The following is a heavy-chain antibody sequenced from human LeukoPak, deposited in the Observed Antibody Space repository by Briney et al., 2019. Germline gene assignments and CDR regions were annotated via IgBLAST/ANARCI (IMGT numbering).Heavy chain of an antibody. Sequence: SETLSLTCTVSGGSISSGGYYWRWIRQHPEKGLEWIGYIYYTGSTFYNPSLKSRVIISVDTSKNQFSLRLSSVTVADTAVYYCASSEATTTPPPYGMDVWGQGTTVTVSS. CDR1: GGSISSGGYY. J-gene: IGHJ6*02. V-gene: IGHV4-31*03. D-gene: IGHD5-12*01. CDR3: ASSEATTTPPPYGMDV. CDR2: IYYTGST.